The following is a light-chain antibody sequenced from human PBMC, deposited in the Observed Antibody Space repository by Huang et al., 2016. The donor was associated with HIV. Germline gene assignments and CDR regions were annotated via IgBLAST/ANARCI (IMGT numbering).Light chain of an antibody. Sequence: EIVMTQSPATLSLSPGERATLSCRASQRSGTNLVWYQQNPGQAPRLLIDGGSTRASGIPDRFRGSGSGTEFTLTSYSRQAEDFAVYYCQQYQVWPPATFGQGTRVEIK. CDR1: QRSGTN. CDR3: QQYQVWPPAT. CDR2: GGS. V-gene: IGKV3-15*01. J-gene: IGKJ1*01.